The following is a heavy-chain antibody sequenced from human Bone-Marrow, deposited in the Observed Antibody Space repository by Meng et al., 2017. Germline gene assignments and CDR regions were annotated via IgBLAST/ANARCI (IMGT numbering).Heavy chain of an antibody. J-gene: IGHJ4*02. Sequence: EVQLVESGGALVQPGGALRRSCAAPGFTFSNAWMSWVRQAPGRGLEWVARIKSKTDGETPDYAAPVKGRFTISRDDSKNTLYLQMHSLKTEDTAVYYCNWNDFGDYWGQGALVTVSS. D-gene: IGHD1-1*01. CDR1: GFTFSNAW. V-gene: IGHV3-15*02. CDR2: IKSKTDGETP. CDR3: NWNDFGDY.